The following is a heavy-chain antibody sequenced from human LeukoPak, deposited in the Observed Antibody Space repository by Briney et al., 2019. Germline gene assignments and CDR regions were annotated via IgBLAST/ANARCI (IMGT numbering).Heavy chain of an antibody. CDR3: ARVPSNRNWFDP. J-gene: IGHJ5*02. Sequence: SVKVPCKASGGTFSSYVISWVRQAPGQGLEWMGGIIPIFGTANYAQKFQGRVTITADKSTSTAYMELSSLRSEDTAVYYCARVPSNRNWFDPWGQGTLVTVSS. CDR1: GGTFSSYV. V-gene: IGHV1-69*06. D-gene: IGHD4-11*01. CDR2: IIPIFGTA.